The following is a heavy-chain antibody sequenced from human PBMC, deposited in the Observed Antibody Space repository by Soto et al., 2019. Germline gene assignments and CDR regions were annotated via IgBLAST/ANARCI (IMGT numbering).Heavy chain of an antibody. Sequence: GGSLRLSCAASGFTFSSYAMSWVRQAPGKGLEWVSAISGSGGSTDYADSVKGRFTISRDNSKNTLYLQMHSLRAEDTAVYYCAKDGSSWYPFDYWGQGTLVTVSS. CDR2: ISGSGGST. CDR3: AKDGSSWYPFDY. J-gene: IGHJ4*02. D-gene: IGHD6-13*01. V-gene: IGHV3-23*01. CDR1: GFTFSSYA.